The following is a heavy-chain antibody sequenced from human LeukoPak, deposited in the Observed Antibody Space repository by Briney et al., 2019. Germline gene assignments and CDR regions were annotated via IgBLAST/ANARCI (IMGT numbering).Heavy chain of an antibody. V-gene: IGHV1-69*05. Sequence: SVTVSCKASGGTFSSYAISWVRQAPGQGLEWMGGIIPIFGTANYAQKFQGRVTITTDESTGTAYMELSSLRSEDTAVYYCARVSRDYGGNPFDYWGQGTLVTVSS. D-gene: IGHD4-23*01. CDR3: ARVSRDYGGNPFDY. J-gene: IGHJ4*02. CDR2: IIPIFGTA. CDR1: GGTFSSYA.